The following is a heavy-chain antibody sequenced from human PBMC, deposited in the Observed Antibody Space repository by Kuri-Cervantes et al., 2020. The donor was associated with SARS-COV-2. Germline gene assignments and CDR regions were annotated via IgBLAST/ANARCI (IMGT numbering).Heavy chain of an antibody. CDR3: ARERGPDADGFDI. Sequence: GGSLRLSCAASGFFFGAYSMHWVRQAPGKGLEWVAGLSFDGNNDYYTQSVKGRFTISRDNSINTLFLHMDSLRGDDTAVYYCARERGPDADGFDIWGQGTMVTVSS. CDR2: LSFDGNND. D-gene: IGHD3-10*01. J-gene: IGHJ3*02. V-gene: IGHV3-30-3*01. CDR1: GFFFGAYS.